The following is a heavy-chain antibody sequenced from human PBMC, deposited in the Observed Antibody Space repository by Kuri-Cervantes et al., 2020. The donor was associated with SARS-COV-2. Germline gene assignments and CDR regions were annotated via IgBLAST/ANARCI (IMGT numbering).Heavy chain of an antibody. CDR2: ISSSGAT. CDR1: GFTFSSYA. D-gene: IGHD6-19*01. J-gene: IGHJ4*01. V-gene: IGHV3-64D*06. Sequence: GESLKISCSASGFTFSSYAMHWVRQAPGKGLEYVSAISSSGATYYAGSVKGRFTISRDNSKNTMYLQMSSLRTEDTAIYHCFSSGWSRGDYWGHGTLVTVSS. CDR3: FSSGWSRGDY.